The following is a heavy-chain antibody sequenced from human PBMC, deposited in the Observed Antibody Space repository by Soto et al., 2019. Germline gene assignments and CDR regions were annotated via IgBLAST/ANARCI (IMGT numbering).Heavy chain of an antibody. CDR2: IYSGGST. CDR3: ARAVPAALDAFDI. Sequence: PGGSLRLSCAVSGFTVSSNYMSWVRQAPGKGLEWVSVIYSGGSTYYADSVKGRFTISRDNSKNTLYLQMNSLRAEDTAVYYCARAVPAALDAFDIWGQGTMVTVS. D-gene: IGHD2-2*01. V-gene: IGHV3-53*01. J-gene: IGHJ3*02. CDR1: GFTVSSNY.